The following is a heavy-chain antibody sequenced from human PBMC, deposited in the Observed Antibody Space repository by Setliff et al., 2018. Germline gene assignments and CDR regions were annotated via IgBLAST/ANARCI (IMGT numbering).Heavy chain of an antibody. V-gene: IGHV3-11*04. CDR3: ARDGVFYAMDV. Sequence: GGSLRLSCAASGFSFSYYYMSWVRQAPGKGLEWISKISGNGITIYYADSVRGRFTISRDNADNSLYLQMNSLRAEDTAVYYCARDGVFYAMDVWGQGTTVTVSS. CDR1: GFSFSYYY. J-gene: IGHJ6*02. D-gene: IGHD2-2*01. CDR2: ISGNGITI.